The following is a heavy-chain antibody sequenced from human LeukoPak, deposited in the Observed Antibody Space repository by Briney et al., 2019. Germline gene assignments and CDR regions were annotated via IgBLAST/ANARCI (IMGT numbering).Heavy chain of an antibody. CDR3: AKDSKIVGPTFRSYHYMDV. J-gene: IGHJ6*03. CDR1: GFTFSSYA. CDR2: ISGSGGSK. Sequence: GGSLRLSCAASGFTFSSYAMSWVRQAPGKGLEWVSGISGSGGSKYYADSVKGRFTISRDNSKNTLYLQMNSLRVEDTAVYYCAKDSKIVGPTFRSYHYMDVWGKGTTVTVSS. D-gene: IGHD1-26*01. V-gene: IGHV3-23*01.